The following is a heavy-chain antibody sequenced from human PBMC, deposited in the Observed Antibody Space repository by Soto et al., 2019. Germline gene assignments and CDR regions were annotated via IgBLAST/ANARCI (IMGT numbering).Heavy chain of an antibody. V-gene: IGHV3-74*01. CDR1: GFTFSSYW. CDR3: ASGHPYDTFDY. D-gene: IGHD1-1*01. CDR2: INSDGSST. J-gene: IGHJ4*02. Sequence: GGSLRLSCAASGFTFSSYWMHWVRQAPGKGLVWVSRINSDGSSTSSADSVKGRFTISRDNAKNTLYLQMNSLRAEDTAVYYCASGHPYDTFDYWGQGTLVTVSS.